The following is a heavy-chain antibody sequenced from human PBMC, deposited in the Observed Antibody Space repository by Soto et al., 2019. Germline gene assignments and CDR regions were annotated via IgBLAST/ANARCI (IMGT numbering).Heavy chain of an antibody. D-gene: IGHD3-9*01. CDR2: ISSSSSYI. V-gene: IGHV3-21*01. CDR3: ARASDDILTGFGQWVSVNWFDP. J-gene: IGHJ5*02. CDR1: GFTFSSYS. Sequence: EVQLVESGGGLVKPGGSLRLSCAASGFTFSSYSMNWVRQAPGKGLEWVSSISSSSSYIYYADSVKGRFTISRDNAKNSLYLQMNSLRAEDTAVYYCARASDDILTGFGQWVSVNWFDPWGQGTLVTVSS.